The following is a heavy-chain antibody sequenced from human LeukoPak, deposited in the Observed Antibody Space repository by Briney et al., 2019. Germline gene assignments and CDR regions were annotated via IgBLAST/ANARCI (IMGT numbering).Heavy chain of an antibody. V-gene: IGHV4-31*01. D-gene: IGHD3-10*01. CDR1: GGSISSGGYY. J-gene: IGHJ5*02. CDR2: IYYSGST. Sequence: SETLSLTCTVSGGSISSGGYYWSWIRQHPGKGLEWIGYIYYSGSTYYNPSLKSQVTISVDTSKNQFSLKLSSVTAADTAVYYCASRPYYYGSGSYSFDPWGQGTLVTVSS. CDR3: ASRPYYYGSGSYSFDP.